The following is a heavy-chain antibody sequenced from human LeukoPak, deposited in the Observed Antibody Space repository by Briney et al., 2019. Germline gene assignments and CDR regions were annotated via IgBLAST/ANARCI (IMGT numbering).Heavy chain of an antibody. D-gene: IGHD5-18*01. CDR3: ARLFVDTAMGTADFGY. CDR2: IDPSDSYT. Sequence: PGESLKISCKGSGYSFTSYGISWVRRVPGKGLEWMGRIDPSDSYTNYSPSFQGHVTISADKSISTAYLQWSSLKASDTAMYYCARLFVDTAMGTADFGYWGQGTLVTVSS. CDR1: GYSFTSYG. J-gene: IGHJ4*02. V-gene: IGHV5-10-1*01.